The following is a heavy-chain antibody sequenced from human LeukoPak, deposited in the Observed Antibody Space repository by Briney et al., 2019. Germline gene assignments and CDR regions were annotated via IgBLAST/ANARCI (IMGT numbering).Heavy chain of an antibody. Sequence: ASVKVSCKASGYTFTGYYMHWVRQAPGQGLEWMGWINPNSGGTNYAQKFQGRVTMTRDTSISTAYMELSRLGSDDTAVYYCARVGYCSGGSCYSQGWFDPWGQGTLVTVSS. CDR1: GYTFTGYY. CDR2: INPNSGGT. J-gene: IGHJ5*02. D-gene: IGHD2-15*01. V-gene: IGHV1-2*02. CDR3: ARVGYCSGGSCYSQGWFDP.